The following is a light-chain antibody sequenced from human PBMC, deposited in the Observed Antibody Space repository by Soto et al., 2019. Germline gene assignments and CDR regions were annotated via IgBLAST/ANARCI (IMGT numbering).Light chain of an antibody. Sequence: QSVLTQPPSASGSPGQSVTISCTGTSSDVGGHNYVSWYQQYPGKAPKLMIYEVSKRPSGVPDRFSGSKSVNTASLTVSGLQAEDEADYYFSSYAGSTNLIFGGGTKLTVL. J-gene: IGLJ2*01. V-gene: IGLV2-8*01. CDR1: SSDVGGHNY. CDR2: EVS. CDR3: SSYAGSTNLI.